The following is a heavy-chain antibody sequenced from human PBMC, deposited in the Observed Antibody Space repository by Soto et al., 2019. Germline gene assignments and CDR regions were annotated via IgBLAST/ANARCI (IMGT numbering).Heavy chain of an antibody. Sequence: QLVESGGGLVTPGKSVTLSYVGSGFDFTAAWMHWVRQAPGTGLEWVGRIKSRGSGGTTDYSAPVRGRFTISRDDSKXXGYLQMSSLKPEDTAVYFWAKQRGPSGSSCYGLEVWGQGSTVTVTS. J-gene: IGHJ6*01. CDR2: IKSRGSGGTT. D-gene: IGHD1-1*01. V-gene: IGHV3-15*07. CDR1: GFDFTAAW. CDR3: AKQRGPSGSSCYGLEV.